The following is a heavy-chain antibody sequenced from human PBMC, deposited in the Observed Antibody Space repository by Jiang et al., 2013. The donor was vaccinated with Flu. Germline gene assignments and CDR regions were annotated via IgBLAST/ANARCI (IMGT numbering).Heavy chain of an antibody. J-gene: IGHJ6*02. CDR3: AKFRDGYYHYYGMDV. V-gene: IGHV4-59*01. CDR1: GGSISTYY. Sequence: GSGLVKPSETLSLTCTVSGGSISTYYWGWFRQPPGKALEWIGYTYYSGSSNSNPSLKSRVTISVETPKNQFSLRLSSVTAADTAVYHCAKFRDGYYHYYGMDVWGPGTTVHRLL. D-gene: IGHD3-10*01. CDR2: TYYSGSS.